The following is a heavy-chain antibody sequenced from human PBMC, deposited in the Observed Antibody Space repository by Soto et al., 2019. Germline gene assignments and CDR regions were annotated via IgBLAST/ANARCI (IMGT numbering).Heavy chain of an antibody. CDR3: ARELHLSGSWGGYGMDV. J-gene: IGHJ6*02. Sequence: QVQLVQSGAEVKKPGASVKVSCKASGYTFTSYGISWVRQAPGPGLEWMGWISAYNGNTNYAQKLQGRVTMTTDTSTSTAYMELRSLRSDDTAVYYCARELHLSGSWGGYGMDVWGQGTTVTVSS. CDR2: ISAYNGNT. V-gene: IGHV1-18*01. D-gene: IGHD1-26*01. CDR1: GYTFTSYG.